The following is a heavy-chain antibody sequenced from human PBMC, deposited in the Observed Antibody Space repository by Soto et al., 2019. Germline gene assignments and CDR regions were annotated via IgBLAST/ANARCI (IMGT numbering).Heavy chain of an antibody. J-gene: IGHJ6*02. V-gene: IGHV5-51*01. CDR3: ARYPTLTDYFFHGMDV. D-gene: IGHD4-17*01. CDR1: GYTFTNYW. CDR2: IYPGDSDT. Sequence: VESLKISCKGSGYTFTNYWIVWVLQVPGKGLEWMGIIYPGDSDTRYSPSFQGQVTISADRSISTAYLQWGSLKASDTGMYYCARYPTLTDYFFHGMDVWGQGTTVTVSS.